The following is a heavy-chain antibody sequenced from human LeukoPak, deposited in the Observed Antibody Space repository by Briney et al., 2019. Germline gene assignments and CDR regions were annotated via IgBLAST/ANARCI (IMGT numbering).Heavy chain of an antibody. V-gene: IGHV3-64*01. CDR1: GFTFSSYA. J-gene: IGHJ6*03. CDR2: ISSNGGST. D-gene: IGHD3-10*01. CDR3: ARDPLYGSGKGMDV. Sequence: GGSLRLSCAASGFTFSSYAMHWVRQAPGKGLEYVSAISSNGGSTYYANSVKGRFTISRDNAKNSLYLQMNSLRAEDTAVYYCARDPLYGSGKGMDVWGKGTTVTISS.